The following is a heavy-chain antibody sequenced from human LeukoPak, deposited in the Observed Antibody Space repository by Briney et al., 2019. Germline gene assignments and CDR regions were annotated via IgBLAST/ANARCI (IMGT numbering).Heavy chain of an antibody. CDR1: GFTFSSYS. CDR2: ISSSSSTI. Sequence: PGRSLRLSCAASGFTFSSYSMNWVRQAPGKGLEWVSYISSSSSTIYYADSVKGRSTISRDNAKNSLYLQMNSLRDEDTAVYYCARDRGSNDYGDYGNYYYYGMDVWGQGTTVTVSS. V-gene: IGHV3-48*02. D-gene: IGHD4-17*01. CDR3: ARDRGSNDYGDYGNYYYYGMDV. J-gene: IGHJ6*02.